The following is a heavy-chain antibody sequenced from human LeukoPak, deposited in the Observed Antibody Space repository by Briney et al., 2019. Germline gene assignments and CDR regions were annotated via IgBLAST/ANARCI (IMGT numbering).Heavy chain of an antibody. CDR1: SDSISGYY. D-gene: IGHD2-21*02. V-gene: IGHV4-59*01. J-gene: IGHJ4*02. Sequence: SETLSLTCAVSSDSISGYYWSWIRQPPGKGLEWLGYIYSSGSTNYNPSLNSRVTISVDTSKNQFSLKLSSVTAADTAVYYCARFAYCGGHCWYYFDYWGQGTLVTVSS. CDR2: IYSSGST. CDR3: ARFAYCGGHCWYYFDY.